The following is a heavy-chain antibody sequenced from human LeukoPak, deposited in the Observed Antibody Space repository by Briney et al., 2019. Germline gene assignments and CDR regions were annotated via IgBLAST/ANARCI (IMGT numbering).Heavy chain of an antibody. CDR2: ISSSSSCI. J-gene: IGHJ3*02. CDR1: GFTFSSYS. D-gene: IGHD1-14*01. Sequence: GGSLRLSCAASGFTFSSYSMNWVRQAPGKGLEWVSSISSSSSCIYYADSVKGRFTISRDNAKNSLYLQMNSLRAEDTAVYYCARGALGMSGRIVDAFDIWGQGTRVTVSS. V-gene: IGHV3-21*01. CDR3: ARGALGMSGRIVDAFDI.